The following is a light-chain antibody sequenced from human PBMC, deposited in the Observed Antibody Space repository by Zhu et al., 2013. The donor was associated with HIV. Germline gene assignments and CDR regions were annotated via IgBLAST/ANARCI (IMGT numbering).Light chain of an antibody. V-gene: IGKV3-15*01. CDR2: DAS. CDR1: QSVKSN. CDR3: QQYGSLWT. Sequence: DIVLTQSPATLSVSPGERATLSCWASQSVKSNLAWYQQKPGQAPRLLVYDASIRATDIPARFSGSGSGTEFTLTISSLRSEDFAVYYCQQYGSLWTFGQGTKVEIK. J-gene: IGKJ1*01.